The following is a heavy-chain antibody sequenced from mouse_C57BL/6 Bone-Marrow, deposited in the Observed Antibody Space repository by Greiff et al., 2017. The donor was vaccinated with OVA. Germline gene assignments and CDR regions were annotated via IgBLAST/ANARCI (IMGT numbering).Heavy chain of an antibody. CDR2: ISSGGDYI. V-gene: IGHV5-9-1*02. Sequence: EVHLVESGAGLVKPGGSLKLSCAASGFTFSSYAMSWVRQTPEKRLEWVAYISSGGDYIYYADTVKGRYTISRDNARNTLYLQMSSLKSEDTAMYYCTIPRFAYWGQGTLVTVSS. CDR3: TIPRFAY. CDR1: GFTFSSYA. J-gene: IGHJ3*01.